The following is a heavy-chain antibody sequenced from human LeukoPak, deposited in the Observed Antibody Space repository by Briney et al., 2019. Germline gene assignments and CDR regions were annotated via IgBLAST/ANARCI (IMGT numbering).Heavy chain of an antibody. J-gene: IGHJ5*02. CDR1: GGSFSGYQ. Sequence: PSETLSLTCAVYGGSFSGYQWSWIRQPPGKGLEWIGEINHSGSTNYNPSLKSRLTISVDTSKNQFSLKLSSVTAADTAVYYCAREYSSGWYWFDPWGQGTLVTVSS. V-gene: IGHV4-34*01. D-gene: IGHD6-19*01. CDR3: AREYSSGWYWFDP. CDR2: INHSGST.